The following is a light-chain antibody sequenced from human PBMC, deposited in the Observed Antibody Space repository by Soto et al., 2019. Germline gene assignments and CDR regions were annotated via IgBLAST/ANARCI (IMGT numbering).Light chain of an antibody. CDR2: EGS. Sequence: QSVLTQPASVSGSPGQSITISCTGTSIDVGSYNLVSWYQQHPGKAPKLMIYEGSKRPSGVSNRFSGSKSGNTASLTISGLQAEDEADYYCCSYAGSSTLAYVFXTGTKLTVL. J-gene: IGLJ1*01. V-gene: IGLV2-23*01. CDR3: CSYAGSSTLAYV. CDR1: SIDVGSYNL.